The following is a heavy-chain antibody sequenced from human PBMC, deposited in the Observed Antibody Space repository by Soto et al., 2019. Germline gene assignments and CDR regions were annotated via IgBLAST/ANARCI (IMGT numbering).Heavy chain of an antibody. J-gene: IGHJ4*02. CDR2: INYNGADK. Sequence: EVRLVESGGGLVQPGGSLRLSCAASGFTFKNYHMNWVRQTPGKGLEWISFINYNGADKFYADSVKGRFTISRDNARDTVYLQMNSLRDEDTAVYYCVRDQDLLPDYWGQGTLVTVSS. CDR3: VRDQDLLPDY. CDR1: GFTFKNYH. V-gene: IGHV3-48*02. D-gene: IGHD2-2*01.